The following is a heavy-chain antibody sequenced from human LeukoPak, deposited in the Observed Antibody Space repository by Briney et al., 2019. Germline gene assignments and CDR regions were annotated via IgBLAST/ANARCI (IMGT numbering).Heavy chain of an antibody. CDR3: ARRARGGWYFDY. Sequence: ASVKVSCKASGYTFTGYYMHWVRQAPGQGLEWMGWINPNSGGTNYAQKFQGRVTTTRDTSISTAYMELSRLRSDDTAVYYCARRARGGWYFDYWGQGTLVTVSS. V-gene: IGHV1-2*02. CDR1: GYTFTGYY. D-gene: IGHD6-19*01. CDR2: INPNSGGT. J-gene: IGHJ4*02.